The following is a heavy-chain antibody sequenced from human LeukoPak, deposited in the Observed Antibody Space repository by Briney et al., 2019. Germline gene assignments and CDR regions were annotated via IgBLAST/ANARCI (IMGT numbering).Heavy chain of an antibody. CDR3: AREFRRYSGYDGQSYFDY. V-gene: IGHV1-2*02. CDR2: INPNSGGT. J-gene: IGHJ4*02. D-gene: IGHD5-12*01. CDR1: GYRFTSYG. Sequence: ASVKVSCKASGYRFTSYGITWVRQAPGQGLEWMGWINPNSGGTNYAQKFQGRVTMTRDTSISTAYMELSRLRSDDAAVYYCAREFRRYSGYDGQSYFDYWGQGTLVTVSS.